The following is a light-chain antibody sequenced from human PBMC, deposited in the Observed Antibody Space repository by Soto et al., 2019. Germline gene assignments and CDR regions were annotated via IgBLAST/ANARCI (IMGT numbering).Light chain of an antibody. CDR1: SSDVGRYNY. J-gene: IGLJ1*01. CDR3: SSSTSRTTDYV. CDR2: EVS. Sequence: QSALTQPASVSGSPGQSITISCTGTSSDVGRYNYVSWYQQHPGKAPKLMIYEVSNRPSGVSNRFSGSKSGNTASLTISGIQAEDEADYYCSSSTSRTTDYVFGTGTKLTVL. V-gene: IGLV2-14*01.